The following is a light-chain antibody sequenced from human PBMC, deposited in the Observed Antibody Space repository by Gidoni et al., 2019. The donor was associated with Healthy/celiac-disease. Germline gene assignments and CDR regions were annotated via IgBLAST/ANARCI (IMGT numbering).Light chain of an antibody. CDR2: AAS. CDR3: QQLNSYPIT. CDR1: QGMSSY. V-gene: IGKV1-9*01. Sequence: DIQLTQSPSLLSASVGDRVTLTCRASQGMSSYLAWYQQKPGKAPKLMIYAASTLQSGVPSRFSGSGSRKEFTLTISSLQPEDFATYYCQQLNSYPITFGQGTRLEIK. J-gene: IGKJ5*01.